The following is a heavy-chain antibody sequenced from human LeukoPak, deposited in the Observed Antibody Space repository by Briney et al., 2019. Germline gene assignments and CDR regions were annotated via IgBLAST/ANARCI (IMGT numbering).Heavy chain of an antibody. Sequence: SQTLSLTCTVSGGSISSGSYYWSWIRQPAGKGLEWIGRIYTSGSTNYNPSLKSRVTISVDTSKNQFSLKLSSVTAADTAVYYCARDRVGPPYFYYMDVWGKGTTVTVSS. CDR2: IYTSGST. D-gene: IGHD1-26*01. J-gene: IGHJ6*03. CDR1: GGSISSGSYY. V-gene: IGHV4-61*02. CDR3: ARDRVGPPYFYYMDV.